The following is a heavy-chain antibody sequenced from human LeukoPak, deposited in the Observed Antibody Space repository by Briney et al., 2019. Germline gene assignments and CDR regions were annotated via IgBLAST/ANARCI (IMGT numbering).Heavy chain of an antibody. CDR3: AREPPEDGYNYYWFDP. Sequence: EASVKVSCKASGYTFTSYGISWVRQAPGQGLEWMGGIIPIFGTANYAQKFQGRVTITADESTSTAYMELSSLRSEDTAVYYCAREPPEDGYNYYWFDPWGQGTLVTVSS. V-gene: IGHV1-69*13. D-gene: IGHD5-24*01. J-gene: IGHJ5*02. CDR1: GYTFTSYG. CDR2: IIPIFGTA.